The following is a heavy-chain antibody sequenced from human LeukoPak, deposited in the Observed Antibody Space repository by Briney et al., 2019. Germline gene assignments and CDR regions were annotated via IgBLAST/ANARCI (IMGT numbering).Heavy chain of an antibody. V-gene: IGHV4-4*07. CDR2: IYTSGST. CDR1: GGSISSYY. CDR3: ARVEYYDSSGYPNWFDP. D-gene: IGHD3-22*01. J-gene: IGHJ5*02. Sequence: SSETLSLTCTVSGGSISSYYWSWIRQPAGKGLEWIGRIYTSGSTNYNPSLKSRVTMSVDTSKNQFSLKLSSVTAADTAVYYCARVEYYDSSGYPNWFDPWGQGTLVTVSS.